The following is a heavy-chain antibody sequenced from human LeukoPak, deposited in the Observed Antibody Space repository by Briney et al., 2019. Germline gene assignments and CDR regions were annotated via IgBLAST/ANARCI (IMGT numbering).Heavy chain of an antibody. V-gene: IGHV4-39*01. Sequence: PSETLSLTCTVSGGSISSSRYHWGWIRQPPGKGLEWIGSIYYSGTTFYNPSLKSRVTISVDTSKNQFPLKVSSVTAADTAVYYCATTYSYTSGGYDYWGQGTLVTVSS. CDR2: IYYSGTT. D-gene: IGHD5-18*01. CDR3: ATTYSYTSGGYDY. CDR1: GGSISSSRYH. J-gene: IGHJ4*02.